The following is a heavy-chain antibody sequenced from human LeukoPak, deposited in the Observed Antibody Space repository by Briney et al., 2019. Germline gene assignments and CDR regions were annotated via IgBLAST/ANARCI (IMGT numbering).Heavy chain of an antibody. D-gene: IGHD3-22*01. V-gene: IGHV4-4*07. CDR1: GGSISSYY. J-gene: IGHJ4*02. Sequence: SETLSLTCTVSGGSISSYYWSWIRQPAGKGLEWIGRIYTSGSTNYNPSLKSRVTMSVDTSKNQFSLKLSSVTAADTAVYYCARGSITMIVVVPFDYWGQGTLVTVSS. CDR3: ARGSITMIVVVPFDY. CDR2: IYTSGST.